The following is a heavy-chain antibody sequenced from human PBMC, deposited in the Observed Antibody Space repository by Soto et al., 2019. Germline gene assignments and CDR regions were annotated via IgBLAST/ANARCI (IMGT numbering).Heavy chain of an antibody. D-gene: IGHD6-13*01. CDR1: GGSISSSNW. V-gene: IGHV4-4*02. J-gene: IGHJ4*02. CDR3: ARCIAAAGPIDY. CDR2: IYHSGST. Sequence: SETLSLTCAVSGGSISSSNWWSWVRQPPGKGPEWIGEIYHSGSTNYNPSLKSRVTISVDKSKNQFSLKLSSVTPADTAVYYCARCIAAAGPIDYWGQGTLVTVSS.